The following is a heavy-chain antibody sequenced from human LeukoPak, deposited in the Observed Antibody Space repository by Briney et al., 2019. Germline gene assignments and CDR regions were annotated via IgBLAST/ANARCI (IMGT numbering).Heavy chain of an antibody. CDR3: ARGYCSGGSCYFDY. D-gene: IGHD2-15*01. J-gene: IGHJ4*02. CDR2: ISSSSSYI. CDR1: GFTFSSYS. Sequence: RGSLRLSCAASGFTFSSYSMNWVRQAPGKGLEWVSSISSSSSYIYYADSVKGRFTISRDNAKNSLYLQMNSLRAEDTAVYYCARGYCSGGSCYFDYWGQGTLVTVSS. V-gene: IGHV3-21*01.